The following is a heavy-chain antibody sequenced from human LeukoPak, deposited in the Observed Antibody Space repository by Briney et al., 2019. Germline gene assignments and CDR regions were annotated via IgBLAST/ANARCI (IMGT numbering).Heavy chain of an antibody. CDR3: ARAMDY. J-gene: IGHJ4*02. CDR2: ISWNSGSI. CDR1: GFTFDDYA. V-gene: IGHV3-9*01. Sequence: GGSLRLSCAASGFTFDDYAMHWVRQAPGKGLEWVSGISWNSGSIGYADSVRGRFTISRDNAKNSWYLQMNSLRAEDTAVYYCARAMDYWGQGTLVTVSS.